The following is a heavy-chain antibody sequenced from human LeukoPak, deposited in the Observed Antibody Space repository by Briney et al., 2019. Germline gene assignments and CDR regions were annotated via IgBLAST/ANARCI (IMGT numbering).Heavy chain of an antibody. Sequence: GRSLRLSCAASGFTFSNYGMHWVRQAPGKGLEWVAIIWDDGSNKYHADSVKGRFTISRDNSKNTLYLQMNSLRAEDTAVYLCARHRGSCSGGSCPNWYFDLWGRGTLVTVSS. CDR2: IWDDGSNK. J-gene: IGHJ2*01. CDR3: ARHRGSCSGGSCPNWYFDL. V-gene: IGHV3-33*01. CDR1: GFTFSNYG. D-gene: IGHD2-15*01.